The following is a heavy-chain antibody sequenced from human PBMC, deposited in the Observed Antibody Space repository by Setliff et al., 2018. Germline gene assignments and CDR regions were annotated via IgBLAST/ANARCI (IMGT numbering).Heavy chain of an antibody. CDR1: GDSLSGDNYF. CDR3: ARGLRTATSYTGGWYYFDY. J-gene: IGHJ4*02. V-gene: IGHV4-31*03. D-gene: IGHD1-26*01. Sequence: SETLSLTCTVSGDSLSGDNYFWSWIRHLPGKGLQWLGHIYYTGKTYYNPSLKSRLEMSVDTSKREFALKLSSVTAADTAVYYCARGLRTATSYTGGWYYFDYWGLGTLVTVSS. CDR2: IYYTGKT.